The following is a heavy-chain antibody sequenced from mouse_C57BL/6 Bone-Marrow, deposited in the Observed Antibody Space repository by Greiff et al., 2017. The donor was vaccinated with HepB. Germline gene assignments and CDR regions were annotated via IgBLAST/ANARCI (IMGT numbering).Heavy chain of an antibody. CDR1: GFTFSDFY. CDR2: SRNKANDYTT. J-gene: IGHJ2*01. V-gene: IGHV7-1*01. Sequence: EVMLVESGGGLVQSGRSLRLSCATSGFTFSDFYMEWVRQAPGKGLEWIAASRNKANDYTTEYSASVKGRFIVSRDTSQSILYLQMNALRAEDTAIYYCARDAGLGLDYFDYWGQGTTLTVSS. CDR3: ARDAGLGLDYFDY. D-gene: IGHD4-1*01.